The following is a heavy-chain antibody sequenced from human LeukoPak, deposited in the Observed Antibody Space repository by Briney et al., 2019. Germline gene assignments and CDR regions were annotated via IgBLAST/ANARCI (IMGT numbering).Heavy chain of an antibody. CDR1: GFSVSSFG. CDR3: AQGYLGGGYPY. CDR2: ISVDGESA. D-gene: IGHD6-19*01. Sequence: GGSLRLSCAVSGFSVSSFGMSWVRQAPGKGLEWISAISVDGESAYYADSVKGRFIISRDNSKNTLYLQLNSLRAEDAAVYYFAQGYLGGGYPYWGLGSLVSVSS. J-gene: IGHJ4*02. V-gene: IGHV3-23*01.